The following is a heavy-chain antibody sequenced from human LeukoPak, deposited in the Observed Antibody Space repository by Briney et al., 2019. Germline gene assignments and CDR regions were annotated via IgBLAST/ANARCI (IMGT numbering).Heavy chain of an antibody. CDR1: GGSISGSSYY. V-gene: IGHV4-39*07. J-gene: IGHJ3*02. D-gene: IGHD3-10*01. CDR3: ARDYYYGSGSYSPHAFDI. CDR2: IYHSGST. Sequence: SETLSLTCTVSGGSISGSSYYWGWIRQPPGKGLEWIGEIYHSGSTNYNPSLKSRVTISVDKSKNQFSLKLSSVTAADTAVYYCARDYYYGSGSYSPHAFDIWGQGTMVTVSS.